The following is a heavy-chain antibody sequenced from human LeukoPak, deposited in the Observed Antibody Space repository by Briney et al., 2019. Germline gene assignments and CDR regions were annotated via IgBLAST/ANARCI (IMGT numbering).Heavy chain of an antibody. J-gene: IGHJ4*02. CDR2: VDHSGST. CDR3: ARIRGAYSGRPFDY. D-gene: IGHD1-26*01. CDR1: GYSLSSGYY. Sequence: SETLSLTCTVSGYSLSSGYYWGWIRQPPGKGLEWIGSVDHSGSTNYNPSLKSRVTISVDTSKNQFSLKLSSVTAADTAVYYCARIRGAYSGRPFDYWGQGTLVTVSS. V-gene: IGHV4-38-2*02.